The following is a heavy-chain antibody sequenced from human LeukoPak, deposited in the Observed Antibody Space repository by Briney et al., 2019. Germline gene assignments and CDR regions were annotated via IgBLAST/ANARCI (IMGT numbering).Heavy chain of an antibody. D-gene: IGHD2-15*01. CDR2: IYYGGAT. CDR1: GGSIYSSSFY. CDR3: VRLVGYSAY. Sequence: SETLSLTCTVSGGSIYSSSFYWGWIRKPPGKGLEWIGSIYYGGATHYNPSLKSRVTISVDMSKNQFSLDLSSVTAADTAVYYCVRLVGYSAYWGQGTLVTVSS. J-gene: IGHJ4*02. V-gene: IGHV4-39*01.